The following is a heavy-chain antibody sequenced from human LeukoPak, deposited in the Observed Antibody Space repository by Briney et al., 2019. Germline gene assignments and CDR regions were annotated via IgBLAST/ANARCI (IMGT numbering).Heavy chain of an antibody. J-gene: IGHJ3*02. CDR1: GFTFSSYA. V-gene: IGHV3-23*01. CDR2: ISGSGGST. D-gene: IGHD3-22*01. Sequence: PGGSLRLSCAASGFTFSSYAMSWVRQAPGKGLEWVSAISGSGGSTYYADSVKGRFTISRDNSKNTLYLQMNSLRAEDTALYYCRVVVITWELEGAFDIWGQRTMVTVSS. CDR3: RVVVITWELEGAFDI.